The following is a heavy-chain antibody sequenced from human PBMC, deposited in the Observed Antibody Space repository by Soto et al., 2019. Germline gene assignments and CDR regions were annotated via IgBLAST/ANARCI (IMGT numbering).Heavy chain of an antibody. CDR3: ARGTDGYKGGRD. Sequence: PSETLSLTCAVYSGPFSDNYWSWTRQPPGKGLGWIGEIHPSGTSYYNPSLEDRVTILGDTSKKQFSLTLNFVTAADTAFYYCARGTDGYKGGRDWSQGALVTAPQ. D-gene: IGHD5-12*01. J-gene: IGHJ4*02. V-gene: IGHV4-34*01. CDR2: IHPSGTS. CDR1: SGPFSDNY.